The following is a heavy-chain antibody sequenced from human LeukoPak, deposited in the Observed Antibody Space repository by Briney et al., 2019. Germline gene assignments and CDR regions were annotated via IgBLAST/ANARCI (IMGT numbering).Heavy chain of an antibody. J-gene: IGHJ4*02. D-gene: IGHD3-10*01. CDR1: GGTFSSYA. CDR2: IIPIFGTA. Sequence: GASVKVSCKASGGTFSSYAISWVRQAPGQGLEWMGGIIPIFGTANYAQKFQGRVTITTDESTSTAYMELSSLRSEDTAVYYCARARVDYYGSGSYYNAFDYWDQGTLVTVSS. V-gene: IGHV1-69*05. CDR3: ARARVDYYGSGSYYNAFDY.